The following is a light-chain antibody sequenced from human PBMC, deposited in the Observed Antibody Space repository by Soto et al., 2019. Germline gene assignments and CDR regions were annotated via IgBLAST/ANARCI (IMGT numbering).Light chain of an antibody. CDR2: AVS. CDR1: SSDIGAYDY. V-gene: IGLV2-14*03. J-gene: IGLJ3*02. Sequence: QSALTQPASLSGSPGQSITISCTGTSSDIGAYDYVSWFQQHPGKAPKLMISAVSQRPSGVPDRFSGSKSGNTASLTISGLQADDEADYFCFSYTASDLWVFGGGTKLTVL. CDR3: FSYTASDLWV.